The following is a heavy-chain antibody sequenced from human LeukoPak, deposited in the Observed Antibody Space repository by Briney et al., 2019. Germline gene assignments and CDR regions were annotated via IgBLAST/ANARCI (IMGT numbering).Heavy chain of an antibody. J-gene: IGHJ5*02. CDR3: ARVLDYYDSSGADP. D-gene: IGHD3-22*01. CDR2: ISRSGGTT. Sequence: PGGSLRLSCSASGFTFSSYAMSWVRQAPGKGLEWVSTISRSGGTTYYADSVKGRVTISRDNSNNTLYLRMNSLRAEDTAVYYCARVLDYYDSSGADPWGQGTLVTVSS. V-gene: IGHV3-23*01. CDR1: GFTFSSYA.